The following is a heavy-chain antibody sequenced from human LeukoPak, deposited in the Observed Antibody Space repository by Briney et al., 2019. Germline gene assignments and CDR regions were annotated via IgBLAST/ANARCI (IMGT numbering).Heavy chain of an antibody. D-gene: IGHD3-22*01. Sequence: RASVKVSCKASGYTFTSYAMNWVRQAPGQGLEWMGWINTNTGNPTYAQGFTGRFVFSLDTSVSTAYYRARSSTYYYDSSGYQISYYFDYWGQGTLVTVSS. CDR2: INTNTGNP. J-gene: IGHJ4*02. V-gene: IGHV7-4-1*01. CDR3: ISYYFDY. CDR1: GYTFTSYA.